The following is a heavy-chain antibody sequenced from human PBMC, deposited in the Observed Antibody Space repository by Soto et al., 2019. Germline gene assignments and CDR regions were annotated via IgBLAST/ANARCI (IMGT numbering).Heavy chain of an antibody. V-gene: IGHV3-66*04. D-gene: IGHD1-1*01. CDR3: ARPDFRYKYLDY. CDR1: GFTVSSNH. J-gene: IGHJ4*02. CDR2: IYSGGST. Sequence: GGSLRLSCAASGFTVSSNHMSWVRQAPGKGLEWVSVIYSGGSTYYADSVKGRFTISRDNSKNTLYLQMNSLRAEDTAVYYCARPDFRYKYLDYWGQGTLVTVSS.